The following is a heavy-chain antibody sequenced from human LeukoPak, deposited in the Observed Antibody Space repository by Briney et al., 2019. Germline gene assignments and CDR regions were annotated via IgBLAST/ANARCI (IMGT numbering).Heavy chain of an antibody. CDR1: GFISTNAW. CDR3: ARTSSGWYYFDY. D-gene: IGHD6-19*01. J-gene: IGHJ4*02. V-gene: IGHV3-11*04. CDR2: ISSSGSTK. Sequence: GGSLRLSCAASGFISTNAWMSWVRQAPGKGLEWVSYISSSGSTKYYADSVKGRFTISRDNAKNSLYLQMNSLRAEDTAIYYCARTSSGWYYFDYWGQGTLVTVSS.